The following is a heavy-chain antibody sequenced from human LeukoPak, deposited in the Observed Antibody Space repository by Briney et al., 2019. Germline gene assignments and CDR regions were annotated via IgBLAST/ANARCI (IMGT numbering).Heavy chain of an antibody. CDR1: GFSFSSSW. CDR2: IKQDGSEK. Sequence: GGSLRLSCAASGFSFSSSWMNWVRQAPGKGLEWVANIKQDGSEKYYVDSVKVRFTISRDNAKNSLYLQMNTLIGEDTAVYYCASLDYWGQGTLVTVSS. J-gene: IGHJ4*02. V-gene: IGHV3-7*01. CDR3: ASLDY.